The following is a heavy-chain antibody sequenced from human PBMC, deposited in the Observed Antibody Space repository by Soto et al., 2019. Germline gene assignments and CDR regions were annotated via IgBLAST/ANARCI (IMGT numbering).Heavy chain of an antibody. CDR3: ARSGYYDFWSGYYSYFDY. J-gene: IGHJ4*02. D-gene: IGHD3-3*01. V-gene: IGHV4-30-4*01. CDR1: GGSISSGDYY. Sequence: QVQLQESGPGLVKPSQTLSLTCTVSGGSISSGDYYWSWIRQPPGKGLEWIGYIYYSGSTYYNPSLKSLVTISVDTSKNQFSLKLSSVTAADTAVYYCARSGYYDFWSGYYSYFDYWGQGTLVTVSS. CDR2: IYYSGST.